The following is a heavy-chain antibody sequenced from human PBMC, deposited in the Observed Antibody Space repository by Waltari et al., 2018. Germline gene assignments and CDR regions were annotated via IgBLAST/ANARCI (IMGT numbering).Heavy chain of an antibody. CDR1: GYAFSSYY. J-gene: IGHJ4*02. CDR3: ARSYQSGGYWDY. V-gene: IGHV1-2*02. D-gene: IGHD3-16*02. CDR2: INPNRGDT. Sequence: QVQLVQSGAEVKTPGASVKVSCKTSGYAFSSYYIHWVRQAPGQGLEWVGWINPNRGDTNYAQKFQGRVTVSRDTSITTVYMELSRLRSDDTAVYYCARSYQSGGYWDYWGQGTLVTISS.